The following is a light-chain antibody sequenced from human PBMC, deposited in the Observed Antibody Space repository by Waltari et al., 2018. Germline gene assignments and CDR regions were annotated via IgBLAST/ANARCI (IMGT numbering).Light chain of an antibody. Sequence: SPGVPQDPMVSVALGQTVTIPCRGEGSGESYASWYRQRPGQAPVLVLYGQERPSGIPDRFSGSTSGDTAYLTITGAQAGDEGDYYCLSRDTPSTRVFGGGTRLTV. V-gene: IGLV3-19*01. J-gene: IGLJ3*02. CDR3: LSRDTPSTRV. CDR2: GQE. CDR1: GSGESY.